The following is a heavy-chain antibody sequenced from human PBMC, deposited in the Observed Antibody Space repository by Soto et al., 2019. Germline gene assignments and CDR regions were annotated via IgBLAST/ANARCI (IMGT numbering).Heavy chain of an antibody. CDR3: ARDKDLTLETTLDY. V-gene: IGHV1-3*01. CDR2: INPGTGNT. CDR1: GYTFTSYA. Sequence: ASVKVSCKTSGYTFTSYAVHWVRQAPGQRPECMGWINPGTGNTKYFQNFQGRITITRDKSASTSYMELSSLRSEDTAVYYCARDKDLTLETTLDYWGQGTPVTVSS. J-gene: IGHJ4*02. D-gene: IGHD4-17*01.